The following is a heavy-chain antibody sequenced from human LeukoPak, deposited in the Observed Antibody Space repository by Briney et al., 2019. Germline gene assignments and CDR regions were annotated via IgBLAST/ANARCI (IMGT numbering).Heavy chain of an antibody. Sequence: PGGSLRLSCAASGFTVSSNYISWVRQAPGKGLEWVSVIYSGGGTYYADSVKGRFTISRDNSKNTLYLQMNSLRAEDTAVYYCAREAMTGYFPHYYYNGMDVWGQGTTVTVSS. D-gene: IGHD3-9*01. J-gene: IGHJ6*02. CDR1: GFTVSSNY. CDR3: AREAMTGYFPHYYYNGMDV. V-gene: IGHV3-53*01. CDR2: IYSGGGT.